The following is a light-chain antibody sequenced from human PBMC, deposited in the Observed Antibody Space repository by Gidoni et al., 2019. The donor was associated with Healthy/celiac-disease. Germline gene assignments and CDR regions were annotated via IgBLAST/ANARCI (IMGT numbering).Light chain of an antibody. CDR3: QQYYSTPPA. CDR1: QSVLYSSNNKNY. J-gene: IGKJ4*01. CDR2: WAF. Sequence: DIVMTQSPDSLAVSLGERATINCKSSQSVLYSSNNKNYLAWYQQKPGQPPKLLIYWAFTRESGVPDRFSGSGSGTDFTLTISSLQAEDVAVYYCQQYYSTPPAFXGXTKVEIK. V-gene: IGKV4-1*01.